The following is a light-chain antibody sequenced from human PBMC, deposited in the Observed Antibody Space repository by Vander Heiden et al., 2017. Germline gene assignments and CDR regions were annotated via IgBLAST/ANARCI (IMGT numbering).Light chain of an antibody. CDR3: QQRYNWPPVT. J-gene: IGKJ3*01. CDR1: RSINNY. V-gene: IGKV3-11*01. CDR2: DAS. Sequence: EIVLTQSPATLSLSPGDRATLSCRASRSINNYLAWYQQKPGQAPRLLSYDASNRATGIPARFSGSGSGTDFSLTISSLEPEDFAVYYCQQRYNWPPVTFGPGTKVDIK.